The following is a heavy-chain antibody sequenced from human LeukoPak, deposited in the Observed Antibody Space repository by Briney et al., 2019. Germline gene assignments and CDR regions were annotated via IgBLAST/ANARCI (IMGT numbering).Heavy chain of an antibody. J-gene: IGHJ1*01. CDR1: GFTFSSYW. V-gene: IGHV3-7*01. CDR2: IKQDGSEK. D-gene: IGHD3-22*01. CDR3: ARDFDYYDSSGYYAYFQH. Sequence: PGGSLRLSCAASGFTFSSYWMSWVRQAPGKGLEWVANIKQDGSEKYYVDSVKGRFTISRDNAKNSLYLQMNSLRAEDTAVYYCARDFDYYDSSGYYAYFQHWGQGTLVTVSS.